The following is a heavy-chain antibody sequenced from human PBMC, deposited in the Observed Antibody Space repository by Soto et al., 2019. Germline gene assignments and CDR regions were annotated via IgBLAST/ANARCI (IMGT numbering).Heavy chain of an antibody. V-gene: IGHV2-5*02. CDR3: AHAPGIAVTTNWFDP. J-gene: IGHJ5*02. CDR1: GFSLSTSEVG. CDR2: IYWDDDK. D-gene: IGHD6-19*01. Sequence: QITLKESGPTLVKPTQTLTLTCTFSGFSLSTSEVGVGWIRQPPGKALQWLALIYWDDDKRYNPSLKSRLTITKDNSKNQVVLTMTNMDPVDTATYYCAHAPGIAVTTNWFDPWGQGILVTVSS.